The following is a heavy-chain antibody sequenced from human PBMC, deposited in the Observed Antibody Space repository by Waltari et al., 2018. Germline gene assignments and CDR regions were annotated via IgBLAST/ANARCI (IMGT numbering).Heavy chain of an antibody. V-gene: IGHV1-69*06. J-gene: IGHJ6*02. CDR3: AREYYGSSGYSSYYYGMDV. Sequence: QVQLVQSGAEVKKLGSSVKVSCKASGGTFSSYAISWVRQAPGQGLEWRGGSIPSLGRANYAQKVHGRVTRTADKSTRTADMELSSRVSEDTSVYYCAREYYGSSGYSSYYYGMDVWGQGTTVTVSS. CDR2: SIPSLGRA. CDR1: GGTFSSYA. D-gene: IGHD3-22*01.